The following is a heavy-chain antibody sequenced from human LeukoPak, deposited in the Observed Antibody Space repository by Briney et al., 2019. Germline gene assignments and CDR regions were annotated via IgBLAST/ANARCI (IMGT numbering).Heavy chain of an antibody. CDR2: IYYSGST. D-gene: IGHD7-27*01. CDR3: ARDGPRLGREGY. Sequence: SETLSLTCTVSGYSLSSGYYWGWIRQPPGKGLEWIGSIYYSGSTYYNPSLKSRVTISVDTSKNQFSLKLSSVTAADTAVYYCARDGPRLGREGYWGQGTLVTVSS. CDR1: GYSLSSGYY. V-gene: IGHV4-38-2*02. J-gene: IGHJ4*02.